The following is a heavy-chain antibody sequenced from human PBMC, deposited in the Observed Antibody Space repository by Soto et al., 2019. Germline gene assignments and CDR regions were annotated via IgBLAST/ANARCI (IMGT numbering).Heavy chain of an antibody. CDR3: AKDQGYCSGGSCYSDPVSRAFDI. CDR2: ISGSGGST. CDR1: GFTFSSYA. J-gene: IGHJ3*02. Sequence: EVQLLESGGGLVQPGGSLRLSCAASGFTFSSYAMSWVRQAPGKGLEWVSAISGSGGSTYYADSVKGRFTISRDNSKNTLYLQMNSLRAEDTAVYYCAKDQGYCSGGSCYSDPVSRAFDIWGQGTMVTVSS. D-gene: IGHD2-15*01. V-gene: IGHV3-23*01.